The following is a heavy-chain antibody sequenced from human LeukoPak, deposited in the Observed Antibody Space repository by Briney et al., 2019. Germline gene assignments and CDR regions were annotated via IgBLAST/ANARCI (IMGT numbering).Heavy chain of an antibody. Sequence: PGGSLRLSCAASGFTFSSYSMNWVRQAPGKGLEWVSSISSSSSYIYYADSVKGRFTISRDNSKNTLYLQMNSLRAEDTAVYYCAKDYGDYVPFFDYWGQGTLVTVSS. J-gene: IGHJ4*02. CDR2: ISSSSSYI. CDR1: GFTFSSYS. CDR3: AKDYGDYVPFFDY. V-gene: IGHV3-21*01. D-gene: IGHD4-17*01.